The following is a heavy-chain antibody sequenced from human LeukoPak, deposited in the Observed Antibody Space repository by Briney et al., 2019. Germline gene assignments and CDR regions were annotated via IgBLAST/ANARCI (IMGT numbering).Heavy chain of an antibody. J-gene: IGHJ3*02. CDR3: ARHSITMIDGAFDI. Sequence: GASVKVSCKASGYTFTRYYMHWERQAPGRWLEWMGIINPSGGSTSYAQKFQGRVTMTRDTSTSTVYMELSSLRSEDTAVYYCARHSITMIDGAFDIWGQGTMVTVSS. CDR2: INPSGGST. CDR1: GYTFTRYY. V-gene: IGHV1-46*01. D-gene: IGHD3-22*01.